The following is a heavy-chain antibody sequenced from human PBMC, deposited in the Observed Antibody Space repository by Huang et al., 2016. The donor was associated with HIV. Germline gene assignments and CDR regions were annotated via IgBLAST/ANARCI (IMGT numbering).Heavy chain of an antibody. D-gene: IGHD1-7*01. V-gene: IGHV3-7*01. Sequence: VESGGRLVQPGGSIRLSCVGSTFTFGAYWMSWVRQSQGKGLEWVANIKQDESEKYYVESVKGRFNISRDNAKKVLFLEMNNVRVEDTATYCCATKTAAMDIWGQGTTVTVS. CDR3: ATKTAAMDI. CDR2: IKQDESEK. J-gene: IGHJ6*02. CDR1: TFTFGAYW.